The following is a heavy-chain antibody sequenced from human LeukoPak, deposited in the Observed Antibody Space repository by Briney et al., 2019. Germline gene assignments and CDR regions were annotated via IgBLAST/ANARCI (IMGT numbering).Heavy chain of an antibody. V-gene: IGHV4-59*01. CDR1: GGSISSYY. J-gene: IGHJ6*04. D-gene: IGHD2-2*01. CDR3: ARGFGDCSSTSCYDYYYYYGMDV. Sequence: PSETLSLTCTVSGGSISSYYWSWIRQPQGKGLEWIGYIYYSGSTNYNPSLKSRVTISVDTSKNQFSLKLSSVTAADTAVYYCARGFGDCSSTSCYDYYYYYGMDVWGKGTTVTVSS. CDR2: IYYSGST.